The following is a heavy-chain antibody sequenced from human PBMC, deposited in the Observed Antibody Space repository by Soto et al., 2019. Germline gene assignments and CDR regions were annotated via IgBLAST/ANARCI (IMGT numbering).Heavy chain of an antibody. V-gene: IGHV1-18*01. CDR3: AREGYYYGSGSYSPPRYYGMDV. Sequence: VASVKVSCKASGYTFISYGISWVRQAPGQGLEWMGWINAFNGNTNYAQRLQGRVTLTRDTSTRTAYMELRSLTSDDTAVYYCAREGYYYGSGSYSPPRYYGMDVWGQGTTVTVSS. J-gene: IGHJ6*02. CDR2: INAFNGNT. CDR1: GYTFISYG. D-gene: IGHD3-10*01.